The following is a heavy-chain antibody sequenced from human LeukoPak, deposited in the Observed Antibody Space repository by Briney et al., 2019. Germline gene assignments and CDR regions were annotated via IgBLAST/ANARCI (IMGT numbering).Heavy chain of an antibody. Sequence: LETPSLPRAVYGGAFSGYYWGWIRQPPGEGLGGIGGINNIGSTNYNPSLKSRVTISVDTSKNQFSLKLSSVTAADTAVYYCARRRGYSYGYGRGDYFFDYWGQGTLVTVSS. CDR1: GGAFSGYY. D-gene: IGHD5-18*01. CDR2: INNIGST. J-gene: IGHJ4*02. V-gene: IGHV4-34*01. CDR3: ARRRGYSYGYGRGDYFFDY.